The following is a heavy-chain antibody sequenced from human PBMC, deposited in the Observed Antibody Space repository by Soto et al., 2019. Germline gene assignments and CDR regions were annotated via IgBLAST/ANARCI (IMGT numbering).Heavy chain of an antibody. D-gene: IGHD3-9*01. CDR3: ARGDYYDLLTGYHDY. Sequence: GASVKVSCKASGYTFTSNLINWVRQAPGQGLEWMGWISADNGNTNYAQKFRGRVTMTTATSTSTAYMEMRSLRSDDTAVYYCARGDYYDLLTGYHDYWGQGTLVTVSS. CDR1: GYTFTSNL. V-gene: IGHV1-18*01. CDR2: ISADNGNT. J-gene: IGHJ4*02.